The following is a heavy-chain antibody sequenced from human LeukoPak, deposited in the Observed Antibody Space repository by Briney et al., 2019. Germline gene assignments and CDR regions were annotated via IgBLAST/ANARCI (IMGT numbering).Heavy chain of an antibody. J-gene: IGHJ4*02. CDR2: FDPEDGET. D-gene: IGHD6-19*01. CDR1: GYTLTELS. CDR3: ATGYSSGWSY. Sequence: EASVKVSCKVSGYTLTELSMHWVRQAPGKGLEWMGGFDPEDGETIYAQKFQGRVTMTEDTSTDTAYMELSSLRSEDAAVYYCATGYSSGWSYWGQGTLVTVSS. V-gene: IGHV1-24*01.